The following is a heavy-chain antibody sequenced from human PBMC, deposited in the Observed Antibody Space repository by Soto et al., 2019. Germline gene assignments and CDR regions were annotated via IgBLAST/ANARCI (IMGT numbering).Heavy chain of an antibody. Sequence: ASVKVSCKASGYTFTSYYMHWVRQAPGQGLEWMGIINPSGGSTSYAQKFQGRVTMTRDTSTSTVYMELSSLRSEDTAVYYCARDLGVLRFLEWLQRRDYYGMDVWGPGTTVTVSS. CDR3: ARDLGVLRFLEWLQRRDYYGMDV. CDR1: GYTFTSYY. CDR2: INPSGGST. J-gene: IGHJ6*02. V-gene: IGHV1-46*01. D-gene: IGHD3-3*01.